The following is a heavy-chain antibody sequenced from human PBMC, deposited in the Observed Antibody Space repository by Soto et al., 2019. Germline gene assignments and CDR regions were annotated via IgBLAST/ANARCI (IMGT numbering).Heavy chain of an antibody. Sequence: EVQLVESGGGLVQPGGSLRLYCAASGFTFSSYWMSWVRQAPGKGLEWVANIKQDGSEKYYVDSVKGRFTISRDNAKNSLYLQMNSLRAEDTAVYYCARAWVEKFLWYYYDSSGRGTLDYWGQGTLVTVSS. CDR3: ARAWVEKFLWYYYDSSGRGTLDY. V-gene: IGHV3-7*01. D-gene: IGHD3-22*01. J-gene: IGHJ4*02. CDR1: GFTFSSYW. CDR2: IKQDGSEK.